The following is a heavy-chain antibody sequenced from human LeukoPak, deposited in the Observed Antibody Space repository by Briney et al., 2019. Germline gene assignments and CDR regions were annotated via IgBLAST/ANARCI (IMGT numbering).Heavy chain of an antibody. D-gene: IGHD1-26*01. CDR1: GYTFTSYG. J-gene: IGHJ4*02. CDR2: ISAYNGNT. Sequence: ASVKVSCKASGYTFTSYGISWVRQAPGHGLEWMGWISAYNGNTNYAQKLQGRVTMTTDTSTSTAYIQLRSLRSDDTAVYYCARTVVGATVDYWGQGTLVTVSS. V-gene: IGHV1-18*01. CDR3: ARTVVGATVDY.